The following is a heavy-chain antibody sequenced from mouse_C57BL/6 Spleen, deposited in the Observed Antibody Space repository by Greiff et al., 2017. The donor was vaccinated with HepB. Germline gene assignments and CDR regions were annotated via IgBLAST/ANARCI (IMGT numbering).Heavy chain of an antibody. CDR3: ARHDYYYGSSYACFAY. J-gene: IGHJ3*01. CDR2: FYPGSGSI. Sequence: QVHVKQSGAELVKPGASVKLSCKASGYTFTEYTIHWVKQRSGQGLEWIGWFYPGSGSIKYNEKFKDKATLTADKSSSTVYMELSRLTSEDSAVYFCARHDYYYGSSYACFAYWGQGTLVTVSA. CDR1: GYTFTEYT. V-gene: IGHV1-62-2*01. D-gene: IGHD1-1*01.